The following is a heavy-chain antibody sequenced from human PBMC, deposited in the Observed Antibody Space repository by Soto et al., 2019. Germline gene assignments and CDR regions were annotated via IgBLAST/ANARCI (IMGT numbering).Heavy chain of an antibody. D-gene: IGHD3-9*01. CDR3: ARDRYFDSYSFDY. CDR1: GFTFTAFD. CDR2: ISYDGSKT. Sequence: QVQLVESGGGVVQPGRSLRLSCAASGFTFTAFDMHWVRQAPGKGLEWVGIISYDGSKTHYADSVKGRLTISRDTSKNTVYLQMNSLRPEDTAVYYCARDRYFDSYSFDYWGQGTLVTVSS. J-gene: IGHJ4*02. V-gene: IGHV3-30-3*01.